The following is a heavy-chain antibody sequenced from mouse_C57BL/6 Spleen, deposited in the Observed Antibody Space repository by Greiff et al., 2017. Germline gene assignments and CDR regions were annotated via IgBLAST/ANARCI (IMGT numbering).Heavy chain of an antibody. J-gene: IGHJ2*01. V-gene: IGHV5-9*01. D-gene: IGHD2-3*01. Sequence: EVQLVESGGGVVKPGGSLKLSCAASGFTFSSYTMSWVRQTPEKRLEWVATISGGGGNTYYPDSVKGRFTISRDNAKNTLYLQMSSLRSEDTALYYYARHFGYYYYFDCWGQGTTLTVSS. CDR3: ARHFGYYYYFDC. CDR2: ISGGGGNT. CDR1: GFTFSSYT.